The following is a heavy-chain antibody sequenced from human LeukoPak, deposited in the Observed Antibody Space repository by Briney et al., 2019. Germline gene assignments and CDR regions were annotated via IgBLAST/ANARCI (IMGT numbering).Heavy chain of an antibody. Sequence: ASVKVSCKASGYTFTGYYMHWVRQAPGQGLEWMGWINPNSGGTNYAQKFQGRVTMTRDTSISTAYMELSRLRSDDTAVYYCAREATRGYSYGYWFDPWGQGTLVTVSS. D-gene: IGHD5-18*01. CDR2: INPNSGGT. CDR1: GYTFTGYY. V-gene: IGHV1-2*02. CDR3: AREATRGYSYGYWFDP. J-gene: IGHJ5*02.